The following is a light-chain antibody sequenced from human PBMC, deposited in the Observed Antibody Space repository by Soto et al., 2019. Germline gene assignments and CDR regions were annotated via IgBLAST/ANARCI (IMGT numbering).Light chain of an antibody. CDR3: QQSYIIPRT. V-gene: IGKV1-5*01. J-gene: IGKJ2*02. CDR1: QTISTW. CDR2: DAS. Sequence: DIQMTQSPSTLSASVGDRVTITCRASQTISTWLAWYQQKPGKAPALLIHDASSLQSGVPPRFSGSGSGTEFALIITSLQPEDSATYYCQQSYIIPRTFGQGTKVDIK.